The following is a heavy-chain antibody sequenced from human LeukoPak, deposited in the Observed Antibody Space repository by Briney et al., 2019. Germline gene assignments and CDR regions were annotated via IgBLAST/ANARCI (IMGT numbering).Heavy chain of an antibody. CDR2: ISSDGSLE. D-gene: IGHD2-2*01. Sequence: GGSLRLSCAASGFIFSDYYMSWIRQAPGKGLEWLAVISSDGSLEYYADSVKGRFTISRDNSKYTLYLQMNSLRPEDTAVYYCARDPVPAAARHFDYWGQGTLVTVSS. V-gene: IGHV3-30-3*01. CDR1: GFIFSDYY. J-gene: IGHJ4*02. CDR3: ARDPVPAAARHFDY.